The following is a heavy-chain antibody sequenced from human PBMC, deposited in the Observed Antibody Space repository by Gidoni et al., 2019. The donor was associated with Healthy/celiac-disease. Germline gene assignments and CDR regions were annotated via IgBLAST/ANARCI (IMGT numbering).Heavy chain of an antibody. V-gene: IGHV4-39*01. CDR1: GGSISSSSYY. CDR3: ARIVVVPPAGKDFHYGMDV. D-gene: IGHD2-2*01. J-gene: IGHJ6*02. CDR2: IYYSGST. Sequence: QLQLQESGPGLVKPSETLSLTCTVSGGSISSSSYYWGWIRQPPGKGLEWIGSIYYSGSTYYNPSLKSRVTISVDTSKNQFSLKLSSVTAADTAVYYCARIVVVPPAGKDFHYGMDVWGQGTTVTVSS.